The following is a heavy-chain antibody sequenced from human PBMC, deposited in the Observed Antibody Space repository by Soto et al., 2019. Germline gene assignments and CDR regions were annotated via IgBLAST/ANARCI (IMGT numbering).Heavy chain of an antibody. CDR1: GGSISSSSYY. D-gene: IGHD3-3*01. CDR2: IYYSGST. CDR3: ARHVPMTAYDFWSGSYYYYYMDV. J-gene: IGHJ6*03. Sequence: SETLSLTCTVSGGSISSSSYYWGWIRQPPGKGLEWIGSIYYSGSTYYNPSLKSRVTISVDTSKNQFSLKLSSVTAADTAVYYCARHVPMTAYDFWSGSYYYYYMDVWGKGTTVTVSS. V-gene: IGHV4-39*01.